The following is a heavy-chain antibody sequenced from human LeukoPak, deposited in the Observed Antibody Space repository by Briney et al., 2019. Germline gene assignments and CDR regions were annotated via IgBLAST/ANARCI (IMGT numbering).Heavy chain of an antibody. D-gene: IGHD3-3*01. J-gene: IGHJ4*02. CDR1: GYTFTSYA. CDR2: INAGNGNT. V-gene: IGHV1-3*01. Sequence: ASVKVSCKASGYTFTSYAMHWVRQAPVQRLEWVGWINAGNGNTKYSQKFQGRVTIIRDTSASTAYMELSSLRAEDTAVYYCAKAFGVVIIGGTTFDYWGQGTLVIVSS. CDR3: AKAFGVVIIGGTTFDY.